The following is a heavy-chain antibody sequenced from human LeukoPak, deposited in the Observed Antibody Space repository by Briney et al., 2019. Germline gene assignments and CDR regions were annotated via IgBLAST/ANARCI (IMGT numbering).Heavy chain of an antibody. CDR1: GGSISSYY. V-gene: IGHV4-59*08. J-gene: IGHJ4*02. CDR3: ARWAPGRPFDY. CDR2: IYYSGST. D-gene: IGHD6-6*01. Sequence: SETLSLTCTVSGGSISSYYWSWIRQPPGKGLEWIGYIYYSGSTNYNPSLKSRVTISVDTSKNQFSLKLSSETAADTAVYYCARWAPGRPFDYWGQGTLVTVSS.